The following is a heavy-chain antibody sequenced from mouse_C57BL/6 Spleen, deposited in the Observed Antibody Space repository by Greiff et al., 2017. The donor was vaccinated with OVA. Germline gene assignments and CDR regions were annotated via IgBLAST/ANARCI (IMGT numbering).Heavy chain of an antibody. J-gene: IGHJ2*01. CDR3: AIYYYGSSYFDY. V-gene: IGHV1-78*01. Sequence: VKLQESDAELVKPGASVKISCKVSGYTFTDHTIHWMKQRPEQGLEWIGYIYPRDGSTKYNEKFKGKATLTADKSSSTAYMQLNSLTSEDSAVYFCAIYYYGSSYFDYWGQGTTLTVSS. CDR1: GYTFTDHT. D-gene: IGHD1-1*01. CDR2: IYPRDGST.